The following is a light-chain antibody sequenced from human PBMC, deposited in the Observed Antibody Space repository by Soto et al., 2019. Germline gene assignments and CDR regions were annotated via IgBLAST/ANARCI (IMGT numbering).Light chain of an antibody. CDR2: DAS. Sequence: DIPMPQSPSTLSASVGARVTITCRASQSISSWLAWYQQKPGKAPKLLIYDASSLESGVPSRFSGSGSGTEFTLTISSLQPDDFATYYCQQYNSYSITFGQGTRLEIK. CDR3: QQYNSYSIT. J-gene: IGKJ5*01. CDR1: QSISSW. V-gene: IGKV1-5*01.